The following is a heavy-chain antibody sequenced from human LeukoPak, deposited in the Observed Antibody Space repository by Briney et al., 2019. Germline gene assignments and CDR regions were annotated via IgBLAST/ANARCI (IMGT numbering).Heavy chain of an antibody. CDR3: TRDPNGDYVGAFDS. J-gene: IGHJ5*01. CDR2: INGGHYPT. CDR1: GFSFSNFA. D-gene: IGHD4-17*01. Sequence: GGSLRLSCAASGFSFSNFAMTWARQAPGKGLEWVSSINGGHYPTYNTDSVKGRFTISRDNSKNTLYLQTNSLRADDTAVYYCTRDPNGDYVGAFDSWGQGTLVTVSS. V-gene: IGHV3-23*01.